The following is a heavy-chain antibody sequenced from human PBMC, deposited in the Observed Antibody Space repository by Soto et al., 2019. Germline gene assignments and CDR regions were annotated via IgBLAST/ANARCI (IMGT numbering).Heavy chain of an antibody. CDR3: ARGVGSGTYYNQYNWFDP. Sequence: SETLSLTCTVSGGSISSYYWSWIRQPPGKGLEWIGYIYYSGSTNYNPSLKSRVTISVDTSKNQFSLKLSSVTAADTAVYYCARGVGSGTYYNQYNWFDPWGQGTLVTVSS. V-gene: IGHV4-59*08. D-gene: IGHD3-10*01. J-gene: IGHJ5*02. CDR1: GGSISSYY. CDR2: IYYSGST.